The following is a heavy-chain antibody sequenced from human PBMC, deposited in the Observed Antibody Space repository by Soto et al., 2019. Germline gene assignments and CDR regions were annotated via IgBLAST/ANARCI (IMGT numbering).Heavy chain of an antibody. CDR1: GGSISSTTYY. CDR3: GRLAPTGTQNWYFDL. CDR2: IYYSGTT. J-gene: IGHJ2*01. Sequence: QLQLQESGPGLVEPSETLSLTCTVSGGSISSTTYYWVWIRQPPGKGPEWIGTIYYSGTTYYNPSLKSRVTIIVDTSKNQFSLKLTSVTAADTAVYFCGRLAPTGTQNWYFDLWGRGTLLSVSS. D-gene: IGHD4-17*01. V-gene: IGHV4-39*01.